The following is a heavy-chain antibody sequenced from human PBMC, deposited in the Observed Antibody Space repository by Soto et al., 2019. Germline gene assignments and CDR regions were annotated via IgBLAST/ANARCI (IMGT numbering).Heavy chain of an antibody. Sequence: PSQTVSRTCTVSGGSSSSSRYYWDWIRQPPGKGLEWIGSISSSGSTYYNPSLKSRVTISVHTSKNQFSLKLSSVTAADTAVYYCARHSRWDYINPNWLDPSGQGTMVNVSS. D-gene: IGHD4-4*01. CDR2: ISSSGST. J-gene: IGHJ5*02. CDR1: GGSSSSSRYY. CDR3: ARHSRWDYINPNWLDP. V-gene: IGHV4-39*01.